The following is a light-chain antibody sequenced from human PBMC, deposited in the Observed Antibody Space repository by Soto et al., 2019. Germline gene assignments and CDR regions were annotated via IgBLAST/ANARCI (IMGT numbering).Light chain of an antibody. CDR2: GAS. CDR3: QQYGSSPLT. Sequence: EIVLTQSPGTLSLSPGERATLSCRASESVSDNYLAWYQQRSGQAPGLVIYGASSRASAVPGRFSGSGSGVDFTLTISRLEPEDFAVYYCQQYGSSPLTFGGGTKVEIK. CDR1: ESVSDNY. V-gene: IGKV3-20*01. J-gene: IGKJ4*01.